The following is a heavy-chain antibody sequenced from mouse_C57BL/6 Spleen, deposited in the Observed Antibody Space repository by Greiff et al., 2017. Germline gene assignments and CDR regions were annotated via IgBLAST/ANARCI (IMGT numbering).Heavy chain of an antibody. CDR1: GYTFTSYW. D-gene: IGHD2-2*01. CDR3: ARWGLRHWYFDV. Sequence: VQLQQSGAELVKPGASVKLSCKASGYTFTSYWMQWVKQRPGQGLEWIGEIDPSDSYTNYNQKFKGKATLTVDTSSSTAYMQLSSLTSEDSAVYYCARWGLRHWYFDVWGTGTTVTVSS. V-gene: IGHV1-50*01. CDR2: IDPSDSYT. J-gene: IGHJ1*03.